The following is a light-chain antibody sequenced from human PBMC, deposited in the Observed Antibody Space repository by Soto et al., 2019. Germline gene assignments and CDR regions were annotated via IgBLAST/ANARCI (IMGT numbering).Light chain of an antibody. Sequence: DIVMTQSPDSLAVSLGERATINCKSSQSVLYNSDNKNYLALYQQKAGQPPKLLIYWASTRDSGVPDRFSGIGSGADYPITINNLQAEDVAGYYCQQYYTPISFGGGTKVAIK. CDR1: QSVLYNSDNKNY. CDR2: WAS. CDR3: QQYYTPIS. J-gene: IGKJ4*01. V-gene: IGKV4-1*01.